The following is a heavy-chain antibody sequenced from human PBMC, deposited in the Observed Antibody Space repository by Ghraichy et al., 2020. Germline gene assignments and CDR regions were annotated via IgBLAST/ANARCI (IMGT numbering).Heavy chain of an antibody. CDR1: GGSFSGYY. CDR3: ARWRFGELLLGGWFDP. D-gene: IGHD3-10*01. CDR2: INHSGST. V-gene: IGHV4-34*01. J-gene: IGHJ5*02. Sequence: SETLSLTCAVYGGSFSGYYWSWIRQPPGKGLEWIGEINHSGSTNYNPSLKSRVTISVDTSKNQFSLKLSSVTAADTAVYYCARWRFGELLLGGWFDPWGQGTLVTVSS.